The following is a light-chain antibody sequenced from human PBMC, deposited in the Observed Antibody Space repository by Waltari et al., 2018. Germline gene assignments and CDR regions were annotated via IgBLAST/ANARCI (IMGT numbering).Light chain of an antibody. CDR2: GKN. Sequence: SSELTQDPALSVALGQSVRTTLQGDSRRSYYASWYQQKPGQAPVLVIYGKNTPPSGTPDRFSGSSSGNTASLTITGAQAEDEADYYCNSRDSSGNIGVFGGGTKLTVL. V-gene: IGLV3-19*01. J-gene: IGLJ2*01. CDR3: NSRDSSGNIGV. CDR1: SRRSYY.